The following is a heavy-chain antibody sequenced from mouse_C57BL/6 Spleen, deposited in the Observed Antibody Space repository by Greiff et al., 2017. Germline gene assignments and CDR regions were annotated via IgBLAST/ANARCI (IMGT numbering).Heavy chain of an antibody. CDR1: GFTFSSYA. CDR3: ARDRDYSNYCWYFDV. J-gene: IGHJ1*03. D-gene: IGHD2-5*01. Sequence: DVKLVESGGGLVKPGGSLKLSCAASGFTFSSYAMSWVRQTPEKRLEWVATISDGGSYTYYPDNVKGRFTISRDNAKNNLYLQMSHLKSEDTAMYYCARDRDYSNYCWYFDVWGTGTTVTVSS. CDR2: ISDGGSYT. V-gene: IGHV5-4*01.